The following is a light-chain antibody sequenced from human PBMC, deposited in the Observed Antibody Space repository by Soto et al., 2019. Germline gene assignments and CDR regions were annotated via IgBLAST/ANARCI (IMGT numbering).Light chain of an antibody. J-gene: IGKJ1*01. CDR3: QQYKSSWT. V-gene: IGKV1-5*03. CDR1: RIIDTW. Sequence: DIQMTQSPSTLSASAGDGVIITCRASRIIDTWLAWYQQKPGKAPKVLISKVSNLESGVPSRFSGSGSGTEFTLTISSLQPDDFATYYCQQYKSSWTFGQGTKVDIK. CDR2: KVS.